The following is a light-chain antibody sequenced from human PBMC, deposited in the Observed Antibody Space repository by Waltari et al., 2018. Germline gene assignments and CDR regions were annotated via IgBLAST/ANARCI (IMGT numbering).Light chain of an antibody. Sequence: EIVLTQSPDILSFSPGERATLSCRASQSVGTYLAWYQQRPGQSPRLLIYDASYRATGIPARFSGSGSETDFTLTISSLQPEDFAVYYCQQRRNCPLTFGGGTRVQI. V-gene: IGKV3-11*01. CDR1: QSVGTY. J-gene: IGKJ4*01. CDR3: QQRRNCPLT. CDR2: DAS.